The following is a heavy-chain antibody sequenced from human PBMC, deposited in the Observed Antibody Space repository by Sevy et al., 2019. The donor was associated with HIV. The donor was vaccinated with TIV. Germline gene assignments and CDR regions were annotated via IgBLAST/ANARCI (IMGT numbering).Heavy chain of an antibody. CDR1: RFTFTSYA. V-gene: IGHV3-30-3*01. CDR3: AREGPEYSSSAWDYYGMDV. J-gene: IGHJ6*02. CDR2: ISFDGSNK. Sequence: GGSLRLSCGASRFTFTSYAMHWVRQAPGKGLEWVAIISFDGSNKYYADSVKGRFTISRDNSKNTRYLQMNSLRPEDTAAYYCAREGPEYSSSAWDYYGMDVWGQGTTVTVSS. D-gene: IGHD6-13*01.